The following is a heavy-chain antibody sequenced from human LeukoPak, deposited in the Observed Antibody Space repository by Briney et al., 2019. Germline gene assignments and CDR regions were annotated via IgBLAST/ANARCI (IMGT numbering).Heavy chain of an antibody. D-gene: IGHD2-2*01. CDR2: INSNGRST. CDR1: GFIFSSYW. Sequence: GGSLRLSCTASGFIFSSYWMRWVRQAPGKGLVWVARINSNGRSTSYADSGNGRFTISTDNAKTTLYRQMNSLRAEDTAVYYCARRVVVPAAPYYFDYWGQGTLVTVSS. J-gene: IGHJ4*02. CDR3: ARRVVVPAAPYYFDY. V-gene: IGHV3-74*01.